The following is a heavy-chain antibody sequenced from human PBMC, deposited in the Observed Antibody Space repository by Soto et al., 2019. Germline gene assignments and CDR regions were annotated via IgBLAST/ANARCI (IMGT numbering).Heavy chain of an antibody. V-gene: IGHV3-66*01. Sequence: EVQLVESGGGLVQPGGSLRLSCAASGFTVSSNYMSWVRQAPGKGLEWVSVIYSGGSTYYADSVKGRFTISRDNSKNTLYLQMNSLRAEDTAVYYCARDPGGYCSGGSCYSWYFDLWGRGTLATVSS. CDR2: IYSGGST. J-gene: IGHJ2*01. CDR3: ARDPGGYCSGGSCYSWYFDL. D-gene: IGHD2-15*01. CDR1: GFTVSSNY.